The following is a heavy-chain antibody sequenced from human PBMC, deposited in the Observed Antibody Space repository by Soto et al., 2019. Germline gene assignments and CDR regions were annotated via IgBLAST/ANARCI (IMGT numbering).Heavy chain of an antibody. D-gene: IGHD3-16*01. CDR2: INATGGGT. CDR3: AKDRRAGGNSAFYFDF. J-gene: IGHJ4*02. V-gene: IGHV3-23*01. Sequence: SGGSLRLSCAASGFKFSNYAMSWVRQAPGKGLEWVSLINATGGGTYYADSVKGRFTISRDNSHNTLYLQVHSLTAEDTAVYYCAKDRRAGGNSAFYFDFWGQGAQVTVSS. CDR1: GFKFSNYA.